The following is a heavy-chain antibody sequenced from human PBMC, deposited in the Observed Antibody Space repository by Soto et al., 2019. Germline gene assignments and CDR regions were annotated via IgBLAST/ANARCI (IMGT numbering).Heavy chain of an antibody. CDR2: INAGNGNT. J-gene: IGHJ4*02. V-gene: IGHV1-3*01. CDR1: GYTFISYA. Sequence: ASVKVSCKASGYTFISYAIHWVRQAPGQRLEWMGWINAGNGNTKYSQKFQGRVTITRDTSASTAYMELTSLRSEDTAVYYCARDESQLELRPLITLDYWGQGTLVTVSS. CDR3: ARDESQLELRPLITLDY. D-gene: IGHD1-7*01.